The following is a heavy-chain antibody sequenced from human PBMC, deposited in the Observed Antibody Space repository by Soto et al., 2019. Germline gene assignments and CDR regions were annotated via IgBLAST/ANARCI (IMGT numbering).Heavy chain of an antibody. Sequence: QVQLVQSGAEVKKPGSSLTVSCKASGGTFSSYTISWVRQAPGQGLEWMGGIIPIFGTANYAQKFQGRVTITADESTSTAYMELSSLRSEDTAVYYCARGNHRWLQLWYFDLWGRGTLVTFSS. D-gene: IGHD5-12*01. CDR1: GGTFSSYT. CDR2: IIPIFGTA. J-gene: IGHJ2*01. CDR3: ARGNHRWLQLWYFDL. V-gene: IGHV1-69*12.